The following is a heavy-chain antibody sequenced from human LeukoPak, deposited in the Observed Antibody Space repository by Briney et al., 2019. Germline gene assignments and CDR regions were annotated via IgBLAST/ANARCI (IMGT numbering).Heavy chain of an antibody. V-gene: IGHV1-2*02. CDR1: GYTFTGCY. CDR2: INPNSGGT. J-gene: IGHJ4*02. D-gene: IGHD3-9*01. CDR3: ARDSAVRDILTGLKY. Sequence: ASVEVSCKASGYTFTGCYMHWVRQAPGQGLEWMGWINPNSGGTNYAQKFQGRVTMTRDTSISTAYMELSRLRTDDTAVYYCARDSAVRDILTGLKYWGQGTLVTVSS.